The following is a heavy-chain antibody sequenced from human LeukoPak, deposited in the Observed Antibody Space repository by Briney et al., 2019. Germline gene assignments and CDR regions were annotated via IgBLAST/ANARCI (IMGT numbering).Heavy chain of an antibody. CDR3: ARDHDYGDFTGDYYYYYGMDV. CDR1: GFTFRDYY. V-gene: IGHV3-11*01. CDR2: ISSSGSTI. J-gene: IGHJ6*02. D-gene: IGHD4-17*01. Sequence: GGSLRLSCAASGFTFRDYYMSWIRQAPGKGLEWVSNISSSGSTIYYADSVKGRFTISRDNAKNSLYLQMNSLRAEDTAVYYCARDHDYGDFTGDYYYYYGMDVWGQGTTVTVSS.